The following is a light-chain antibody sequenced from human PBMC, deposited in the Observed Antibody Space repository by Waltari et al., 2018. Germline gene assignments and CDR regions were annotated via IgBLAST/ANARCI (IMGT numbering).Light chain of an antibody. V-gene: IGKV1-12*01. CDR2: AAS. Sequence: TCRASQCISSSLAWYQQKPGKVPNLLIYAASSLQSGVPSRFSGSGSGTDFTLTISSLQPEDSATYYCQQAKSFPLTFGPGTKVDIK. CDR3: QQAKSFPLT. CDR1: QCISSS. J-gene: IGKJ3*01.